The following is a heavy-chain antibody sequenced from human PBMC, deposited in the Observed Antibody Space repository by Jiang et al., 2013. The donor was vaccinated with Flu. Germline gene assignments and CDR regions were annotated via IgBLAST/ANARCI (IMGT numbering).Heavy chain of an antibody. CDR2: ISSSGSTI. CDR1: GFTFSDYY. J-gene: IGHJ6*02. V-gene: IGHV3-11*01. D-gene: IGHD3-22*01. Sequence: VESGGGLVKPGGSLRLSCAASGFTFSDYYMSWIRQAPGKGLEWVSYISSSGSTIYYADSVKGRFTISRDNAKNSLYLQMNSLRAEDTAVYYCARAGGDYYDSSGYFSGDLYYGMDVWGQGTTVTVSS. CDR3: ARAGGDYYDSSGYFSGDLYYGMDV.